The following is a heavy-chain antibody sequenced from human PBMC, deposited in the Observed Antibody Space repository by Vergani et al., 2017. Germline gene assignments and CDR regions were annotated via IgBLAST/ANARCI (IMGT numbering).Heavy chain of an antibody. CDR1: GGTFSSYG. J-gene: IGHJ4*02. CDR3: ARDGFEGSSTSWPYFDY. V-gene: IGHV1-18*01. D-gene: IGHD2-2*01. CDR2: ISAYNGNT. Sequence: QVQLVQSGAEVKKPGSSVKVSCKASGGTFSSYGISWVRQAPGQGLEWMGWISAYNGNTNYAQKLQGRVTMTTDTSTSTAYMELRSLRSDDTAVYYCARDGFEGSSTSWPYFDYWGQGTLVTVSS.